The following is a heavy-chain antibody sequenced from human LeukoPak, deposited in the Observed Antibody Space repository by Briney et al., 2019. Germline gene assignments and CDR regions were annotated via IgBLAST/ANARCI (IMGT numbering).Heavy chain of an antibody. CDR3: ARGRLSDYDILTGYPTPYYYYGMDV. V-gene: IGHV4-59*01. CDR2: IYYSGST. D-gene: IGHD3-9*01. CDR1: GGSISSYY. Sequence: SETLSLTCTVSGGSISSYYWSWIRQPPGKGLEWIGYIYYSGSTNYNPSLKSRVTISVDTSKNQFSLKLSSVTAADTAVYYCARGRLSDYDILTGYPTPYYYYGMDVWGQGATVTVSS. J-gene: IGHJ6*02.